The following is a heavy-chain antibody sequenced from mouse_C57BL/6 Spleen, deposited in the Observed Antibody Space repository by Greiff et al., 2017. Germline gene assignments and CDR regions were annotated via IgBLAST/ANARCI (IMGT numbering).Heavy chain of an antibody. CDR3: ARGLGLYYAMDY. Sequence: VQLQQPGAELVKPGASVKLSCKASGYTFTSYWMHWVKQRPGQGLEWIGMIHPNSGSTNYNEKFKSKATLTVDKSSSTAYMQLSSLTSEDSAVYYCARGLGLYYAMDYWGQGTSVTVSS. CDR1: GYTFTSYW. J-gene: IGHJ4*01. V-gene: IGHV1-64*01. CDR2: IHPNSGST. D-gene: IGHD4-1*01.